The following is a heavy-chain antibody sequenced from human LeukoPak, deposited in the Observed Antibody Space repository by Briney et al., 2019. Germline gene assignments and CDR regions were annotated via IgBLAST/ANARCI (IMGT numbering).Heavy chain of an antibody. D-gene: IGHD5-12*01. J-gene: IGHJ4*02. V-gene: IGHV3-23*01. CDR1: GFTFSSYA. Sequence: GGSLRLSCAASGFTFSSYAMSWVRQAPGKGLEWVSTISGSGGSTDYADSVKGRFTISRDNSKNTLYLQMNSLRAEDTAVYYCAKGSGYDTDFDYWGQGTLGSVSS. CDR3: AKGSGYDTDFDY. CDR2: ISGSGGST.